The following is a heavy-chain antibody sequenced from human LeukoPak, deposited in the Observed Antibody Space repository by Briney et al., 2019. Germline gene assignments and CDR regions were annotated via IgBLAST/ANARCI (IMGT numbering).Heavy chain of an antibody. CDR2: ISSSSSYI. D-gene: IGHD1/OR15-1a*01. Sequence: PGGSLRLSCAASGFTLSTYSMNWVRQAPGKGLEWVSSISSSSSYIYYADSVKGRFTISRDNAKNSLYLQMNSLGAEDTAVYYCVRVPGTSGGHWYFDLWGRGTLVTVSS. J-gene: IGHJ2*01. V-gene: IGHV3-21*01. CDR1: GFTLSTYS. CDR3: VRVPGTSGGHWYFDL.